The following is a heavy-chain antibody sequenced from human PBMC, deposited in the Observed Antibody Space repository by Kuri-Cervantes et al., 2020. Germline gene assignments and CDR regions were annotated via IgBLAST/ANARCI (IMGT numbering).Heavy chain of an antibody. V-gene: IGHV4-39*07. CDR1: GGSISSSSYY. J-gene: IGHJ5*02. CDR2: IYYSGST. CDR3: ARGNVRYYGSGSYYNLHNWFDP. D-gene: IGHD3-10*01. Sequence: SETLSLTCTVSGGSISSSSYYWGWIRQPPGKGLEWIGSIYYSGSTYYNPSLKSRVTISVDTSKNQFSLKLSSVTAADTAVYYCARGNVRYYGSGSYYNLHNWFDPWGQGTLVTVSS.